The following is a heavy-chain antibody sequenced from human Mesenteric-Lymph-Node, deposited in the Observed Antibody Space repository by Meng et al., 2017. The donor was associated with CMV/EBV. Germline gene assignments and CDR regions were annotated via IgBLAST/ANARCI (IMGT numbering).Heavy chain of an antibody. V-gene: IGHV3-48*03. J-gene: IGHJ6*02. CDR2: ISHTGTL. Sequence: GGSLRLSCTVSPFTFTTYDFNWIRQAPGKGLEWVSYISHTGTLYYADSVKGRFTISRDSANNSLHLQMNGLRVEDTAVYYCARALEYTIFGVVIMDPAYYYYYGMDVWGQGTTVTVSS. CDR3: ARALEYTIFGVVIMDPAYYYYYGMDV. D-gene: IGHD3-3*01. CDR1: PFTFTTYD.